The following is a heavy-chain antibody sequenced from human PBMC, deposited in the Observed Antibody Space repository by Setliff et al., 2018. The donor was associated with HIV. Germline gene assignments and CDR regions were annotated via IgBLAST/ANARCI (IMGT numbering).Heavy chain of an antibody. CDR3: ARGRLLWSGSYYYYYMDV. Sequence: GGSLRLSCAASGFTFSSYAMSWVRQAPGKGLEWVSTISGRGDSTYYADSVKGRFTISRDNSKNTLYLQMNSLKTEDTAVYYCARGRLLWSGSYYYYYMDVWGKGTTVTVSS. D-gene: IGHD3-10*01. J-gene: IGHJ6*03. CDR1: GFTFSSYA. V-gene: IGHV3-23*01. CDR2: ISGRGDST.